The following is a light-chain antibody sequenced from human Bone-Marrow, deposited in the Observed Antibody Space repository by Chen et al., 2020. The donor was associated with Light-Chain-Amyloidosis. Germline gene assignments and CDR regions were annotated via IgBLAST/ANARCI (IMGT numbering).Light chain of an antibody. V-gene: IGLV2-14*01. Sequence: QSALTQPASVSGSPGQSITISGTGTSSDVGGDNHVSWYQQHPDKAPKLMIYEVTNRPSWVPDRFSGSKSANTASLTISGLQTEDEADYFCSSYTITNTLVFGSGTRVTVL. CDR3: SSYTITNTLV. CDR2: EVT. CDR1: SSDVGGDNH. J-gene: IGLJ1*01.